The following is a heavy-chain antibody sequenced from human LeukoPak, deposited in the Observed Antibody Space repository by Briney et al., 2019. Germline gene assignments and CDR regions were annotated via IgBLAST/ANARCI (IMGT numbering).Heavy chain of an antibody. D-gene: IGHD6-13*01. J-gene: IGHJ4*02. V-gene: IGHV3-21*01. CDR3: AREQGQQVAPI. CDR1: GFTFSSYS. CDR2: ISSSSSYT. Sequence: GGSLRLSCAASGFTFSSYSMNWVRQAPGKGLEWVSAISSSSSYTYYADSVKGRFTISRDNAKNSLYLQMNSLRAEDTAVYYCAREQGQQVAPIWGQGTLVTVSS.